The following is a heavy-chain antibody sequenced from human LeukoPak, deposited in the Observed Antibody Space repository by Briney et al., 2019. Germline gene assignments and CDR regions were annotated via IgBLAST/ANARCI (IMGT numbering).Heavy chain of an antibody. V-gene: IGHV5-51*01. D-gene: IGHD2-2*01. Sequence: GESLKISCKASGYSFTKYWLAWVRQMPGKGLKWMGFIYPDDSDARYRPSFQGQVTISADKSISTAYLQWSSLKASDTAMYYCARQGYCSSTSCYVDFWGQGTLVTVSS. CDR2: IYPDDSDA. CDR3: ARQGYCSSTSCYVDF. J-gene: IGHJ4*02. CDR1: GYSFTKYW.